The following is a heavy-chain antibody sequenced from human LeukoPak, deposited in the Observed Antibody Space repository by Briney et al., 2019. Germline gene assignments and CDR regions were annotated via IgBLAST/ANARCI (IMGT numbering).Heavy chain of an antibody. D-gene: IGHD3-3*01. CDR3: ARIGTDFWSGSFDY. V-gene: IGHV4-38-2*01. CDR2: IHHSGIT. Sequence: PSETLSLTCAVSGYSITIGYYRGWFRQPPGKGLEWIGSIHHSGITYYNPSLKSRVTISVATSKNQFSLNLSSVTAADTAVYYCARIGTDFWSGSFDYWGQGSLVTVSS. J-gene: IGHJ4*02. CDR1: GYSITIGYY.